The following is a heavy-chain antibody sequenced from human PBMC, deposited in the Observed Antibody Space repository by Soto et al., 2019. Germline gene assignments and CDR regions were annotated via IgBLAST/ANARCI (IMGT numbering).Heavy chain of an antibody. CDR1: GGSISSYY. CDR3: AGSYSYDWFDT. Sequence: SETLSLTCTVSGGSISSYYWSWIRQPPGKGLEWIGDIYYSGSTNYNPSRKSRVTISVDTSKNQFSLKLSSVTAADTAVYYCAGSYSYDWFDTWGQGTLVTVSS. V-gene: IGHV4-59*01. CDR2: IYYSGST. D-gene: IGHD3-22*01. J-gene: IGHJ5*02.